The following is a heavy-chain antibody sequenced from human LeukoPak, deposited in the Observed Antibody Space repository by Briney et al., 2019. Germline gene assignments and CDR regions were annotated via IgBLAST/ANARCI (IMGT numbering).Heavy chain of an antibody. CDR1: GFLFSSYG. Sequence: GGSLRLSCAASGFLFSSYGMHWVRQSPGKGLDWVAAIWYDESKTYYADSVKGRFTISRDSSENTLYLQMTSLRAEDAAIYYCVKDLVPAASSRWFDSWGQGTLVTASS. V-gene: IGHV3-33*06. J-gene: IGHJ5*01. CDR3: VKDLVPAASSRWFDS. D-gene: IGHD2-2*01. CDR2: IWYDESKT.